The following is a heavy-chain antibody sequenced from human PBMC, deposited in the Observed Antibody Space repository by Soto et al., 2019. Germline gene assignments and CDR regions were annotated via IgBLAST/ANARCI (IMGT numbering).Heavy chain of an antibody. Sequence: QVQLQESGPGLVKPSQTLSLTCTVSGGSISSGAYYWSWIRQHPGKGLESIGYIYYSGSTYYNPSLKSRVTISVDTSKNRFALKLSSLTAADTAVYYCARDGGYCYGRTIWGQGTMVTVSS. CDR2: IYYSGST. D-gene: IGHD5-18*01. V-gene: IGHV4-31*03. CDR1: GGSISSGAYY. J-gene: IGHJ3*02. CDR3: ARDGGYCYGRTI.